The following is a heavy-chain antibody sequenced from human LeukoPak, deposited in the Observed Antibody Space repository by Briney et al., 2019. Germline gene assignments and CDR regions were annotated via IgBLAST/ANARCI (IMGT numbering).Heavy chain of an antibody. D-gene: IGHD1-26*01. V-gene: IGHV3-48*03. CDR1: GFTFSSYE. J-gene: IGHJ4*02. CDR3: ASWGEGALDN. Sequence: GGSLRLSCAASGFTFSSYEMNWVRQAPGKGLEWVSYISSSSSTIYYADSVKGRFTISRDNAKNSLYLQMNSLRVEDTGVYYCASWGEGALDNWGQGTLVTVSS. CDR2: ISSSSSTI.